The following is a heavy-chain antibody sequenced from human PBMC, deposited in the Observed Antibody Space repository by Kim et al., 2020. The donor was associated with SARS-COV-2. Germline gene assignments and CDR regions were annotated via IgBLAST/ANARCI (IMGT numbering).Heavy chain of an antibody. D-gene: IGHD3-10*01. CDR2: IYYSGST. J-gene: IGHJ4*02. CDR1: GGSISSGGYY. V-gene: IGHV4-31*03. CDR3: ARYYYGSGSYIRYYFDY. Sequence: SETLSLTCTVSGGSISSGGYYWSWIRQHPGKGLEWIGYIYYSGSTYYNPSPKSRVTISVDTSKNQFSLKLSSVTAADTAVYYCARYYYGSGSYIRYYFDYWGQGTLVTVSS.